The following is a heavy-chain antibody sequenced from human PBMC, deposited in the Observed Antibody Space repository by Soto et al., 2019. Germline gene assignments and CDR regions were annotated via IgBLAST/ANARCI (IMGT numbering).Heavy chain of an antibody. V-gene: IGHV3-23*01. J-gene: IGHJ4*02. CDR1: GFTFSSYA. D-gene: IGHD5-18*01. CDR2: ISGSDGRT. CDR3: AKGVSKYTPLALVEY. Sequence: EVQLLESVGGLVRPGGSLRLSCAASGFTFSSYAMSWVRQAPGKGLEWVSTISGSDGRTYSPDSVKGRFTISRDNSRNTASLQMTRLSVEDTAVYYCAKGVSKYTPLALVEYWCRATLVTVSS.